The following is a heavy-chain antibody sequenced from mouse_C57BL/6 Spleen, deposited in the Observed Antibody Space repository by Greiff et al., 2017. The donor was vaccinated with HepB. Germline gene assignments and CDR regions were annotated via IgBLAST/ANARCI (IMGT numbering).Heavy chain of an antibody. CDR2: IDPSDSYT. CDR3: ARRLRGGAMDY. V-gene: IGHV1-69*01. D-gene: IGHD2-4*01. CDR1: GYTFTSYW. Sequence: QVQLQQPGAELVMPGASVKLSCKASGYTFTSYWMHWVKQRPGQGLEWIGEIDPSDSYTNYNQKFKGKSTLTVDKSSSTAYMQLSSLTSEDSAVYYCARRLRGGAMDYWGQGTSVTVSS. J-gene: IGHJ4*01.